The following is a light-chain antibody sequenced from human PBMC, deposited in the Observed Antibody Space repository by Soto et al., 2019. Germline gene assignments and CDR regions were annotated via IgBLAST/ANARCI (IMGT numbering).Light chain of an antibody. CDR1: QSISSW. CDR3: QQYSSYSRT. V-gene: IGKV1-5*03. Sequence: DIQMTQSPSTLSASLGDRVTITCRASQSISSWLAWYQQKPGKAPKLLIYKASSLESGVPSRFSGSGSETEFTLTISSLQPDDFATYYCQQYSSYSRTFGQGTRWIS. CDR2: KAS. J-gene: IGKJ1*01.